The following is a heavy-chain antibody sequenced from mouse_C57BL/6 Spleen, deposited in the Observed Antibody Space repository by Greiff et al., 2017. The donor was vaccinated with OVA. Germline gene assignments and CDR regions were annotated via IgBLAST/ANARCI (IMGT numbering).Heavy chain of an antibody. CDR2: IHPNSGST. J-gene: IGHJ4*01. V-gene: IGHV1-64*01. Sequence: QVQLQQPGAELVKPGASVKLSCKASGYTFTSYLMHWVKQRPGQGLEWIGMIHPNSGSTNYNEKFKSKATLTVDKSSSTAYMQLSSLTSEDSAVYYCARGRDYGGMDYWGQGTSVTVSS. CDR1: GYTFTSYL. D-gene: IGHD1-1*02. CDR3: ARGRDYGGMDY.